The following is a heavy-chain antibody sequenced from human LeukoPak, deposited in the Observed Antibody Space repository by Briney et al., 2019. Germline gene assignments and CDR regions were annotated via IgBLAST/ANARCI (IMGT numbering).Heavy chain of an antibody. J-gene: IGHJ6*04. CDR1: GCTFTSNN. D-gene: IGHD4/OR15-4a*01. V-gene: IGHV1-8*01. Sequence: ASAKVSCKASGCTFTSNNIDWVRQAPGQGLEWMGWMNPNNGNTGYAQKFQGRVTMTRDISITTAYMELSSLGSEDTAVYYCARAVTNYNPLDVWGKGTSVTVSS. CDR3: ARAVTNYNPLDV. CDR2: MNPNNGNT.